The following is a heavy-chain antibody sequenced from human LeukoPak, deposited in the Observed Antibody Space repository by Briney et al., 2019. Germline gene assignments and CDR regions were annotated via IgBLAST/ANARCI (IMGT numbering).Heavy chain of an antibody. CDR3: AREEHRSGAFDI. V-gene: IGHV4-4*07. J-gene: IGHJ3*02. CDR2: IYTSGGT. D-gene: IGHD1-14*01. Sequence: PSETLSLTCTVSGGSISSYYWSWIRQPAGKGLEWIGRIYTSGGTHYKPPLNGRVTMSVDKSKKQFSLKLSSVTAADTAVYHCAREEHRSGAFDIWGQGTMVNVPS. CDR1: GGSISSYY.